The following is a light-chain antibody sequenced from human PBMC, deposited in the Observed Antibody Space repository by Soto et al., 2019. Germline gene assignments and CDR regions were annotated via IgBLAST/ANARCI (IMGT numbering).Light chain of an antibody. CDR2: GAS. V-gene: IGKV3-15*01. J-gene: IGKJ1*01. CDR1: QSVSSN. Sequence: EIVMTQSPATLSVSPGERATLSCRASQSVSSNLAWYQQKPGQAPRLLIYGASTRATGIPARFSGSGSGTDFTLTISSLQSEDFAVYYCQQYNNWLTWTFGQGTKVDNK. CDR3: QQYNNWLTWT.